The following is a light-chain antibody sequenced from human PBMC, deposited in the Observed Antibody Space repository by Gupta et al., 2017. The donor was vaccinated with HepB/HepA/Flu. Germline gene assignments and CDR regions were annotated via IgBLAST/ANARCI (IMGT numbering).Light chain of an antibody. J-gene: IGLJ2*01. CDR3: SSCEGSNSCWV. CDR2: GDS. Sequence: SALTQPPSTSASPGQPVTITCTGTSSDVGGYNYVSWYQQHPGKAPKLMMYGDSKRPSGVPDRFSGSKSGTSASLTICGLQAEDEADYYCSSCEGSNSCWVFGGGTKLTVL. V-gene: IGLV2-8*01. CDR1: SSDVGGYNY.